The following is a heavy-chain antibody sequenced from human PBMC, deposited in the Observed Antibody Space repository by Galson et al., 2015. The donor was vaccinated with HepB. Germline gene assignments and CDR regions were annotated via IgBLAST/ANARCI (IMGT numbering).Heavy chain of an antibody. CDR2: INPNSGGT. J-gene: IGHJ5*02. V-gene: IGHV1-2*02. Sequence: SVKVSCKASGYTFTGYYMHWVRQAPGQGLEWMGWINPNSGGTNYAQKFQGKVTMTRDTSISTAYMELSRLRSDDTAVYYCARVSASTGVEGWFDPWGQGTLVTVSS. CDR1: GYTFTGYY. D-gene: IGHD7-27*01. CDR3: ARVSASTGVEGWFDP.